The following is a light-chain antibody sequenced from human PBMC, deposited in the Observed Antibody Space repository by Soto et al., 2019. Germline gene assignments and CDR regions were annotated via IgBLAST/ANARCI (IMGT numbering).Light chain of an antibody. CDR1: SSDVGGYNY. V-gene: IGLV2-14*01. CDR2: DVS. J-gene: IGLJ1*01. Sequence: QSGLTQPASVSGSPGQSITISCTGTSSDVGGYNYVSWYQQLPGKAPKLMIYDVSDRPSGVSNRFSGSKSGNTASLTISGLQAEDEADYYCSSYTSSSLYVFGTGTKVTVL. CDR3: SSYTSSSLYV.